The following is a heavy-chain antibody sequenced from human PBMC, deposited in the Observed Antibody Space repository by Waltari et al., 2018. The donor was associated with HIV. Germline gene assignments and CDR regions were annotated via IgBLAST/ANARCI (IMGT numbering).Heavy chain of an antibody. J-gene: IGHJ4*02. CDR3: ARGSVAGRYFDY. V-gene: IGHV4-34*01. Sequence: VQLQQWGAGLLKPSETLSRTCAVYGESVSNYFWSWLRQSPRKGLEWIGEIDYSGNTNYNPSLKSRVTVSVDTSKNQFSLKLTSVTAVDTAVYYCARGSVAGRYFDYWGQGALVTVSS. CDR2: IDYSGNT. D-gene: IGHD6-19*01. CDR1: GESVSNYF.